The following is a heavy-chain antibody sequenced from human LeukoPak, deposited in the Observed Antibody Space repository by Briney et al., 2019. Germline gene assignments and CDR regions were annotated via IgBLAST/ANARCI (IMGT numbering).Heavy chain of an antibody. V-gene: IGHV4-59*08. CDR3: ARHIGYCSATSCQPGFHP. D-gene: IGHD2-2*01. CDR2: IYYSGST. J-gene: IGHJ5*02. Sequence: PSETLSLTCTVSGGSTTSYYWSWIRQPPGEGLEWIGYIYYSGSTNQNPSLKSRVTISVDTSKNQFSLKLSSVTAADTAMYYCARHIGYCSATSCQPGFHPWGQGTLVTVSS. CDR1: GGSTTSYY.